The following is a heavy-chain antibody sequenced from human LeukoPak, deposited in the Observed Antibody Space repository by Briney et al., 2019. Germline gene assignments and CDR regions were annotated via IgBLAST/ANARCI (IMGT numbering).Heavy chain of an antibody. CDR2: ISSSSSTI. V-gene: IGHV3-48*01. CDR3: AKDLSYSGYDDGVDY. J-gene: IGHJ4*02. D-gene: IGHD5-12*01. Sequence: GGSLRLSCAASGFTFSTYSMNWVRQAPGKGLEWVSYISSSSSTIYYADSVKGRFTISRDNAKNSLYLQMNSLRAEDTAVYYCAKDLSYSGYDDGVDYWGQGTLVTVSS. CDR1: GFTFSTYS.